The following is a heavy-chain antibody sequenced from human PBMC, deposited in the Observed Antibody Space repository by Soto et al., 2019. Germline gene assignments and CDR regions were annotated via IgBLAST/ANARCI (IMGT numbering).Heavy chain of an antibody. Sequence: PGGSLRLSCAASGFTFSDYYMSWIRQAPGKGLAWVSYISSSGSTIYYADSVKGRFTISRDNAKNSLYLQMNSLRAEDTAVYYCARPPPGYSSDHDAFDIWGQGTMVTVSS. CDR3: ARPPPGYSSDHDAFDI. CDR1: GFTFSDYY. D-gene: IGHD6-25*01. CDR2: ISSSGSTI. V-gene: IGHV3-11*01. J-gene: IGHJ3*02.